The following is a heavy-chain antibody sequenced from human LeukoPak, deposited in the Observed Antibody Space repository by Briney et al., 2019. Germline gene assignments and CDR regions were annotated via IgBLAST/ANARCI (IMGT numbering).Heavy chain of an antibody. D-gene: IGHD2/OR15-2a*01. CDR2: IYYSGST. J-gene: IGHJ3*02. CDR1: GGSISSSSYY. CDR3: ASGNWYAFDI. V-gene: IGHV4-39*01. Sequence: SETLSLTCTVSGGSISSSSYYWGWIRQPPGKGLEWIGSIYYSGSTYYNPSLKSRVTISVDTSKNQFSLKLSSVTAADTAVYYCASGNWYAFDIWGQGTMVTVSS.